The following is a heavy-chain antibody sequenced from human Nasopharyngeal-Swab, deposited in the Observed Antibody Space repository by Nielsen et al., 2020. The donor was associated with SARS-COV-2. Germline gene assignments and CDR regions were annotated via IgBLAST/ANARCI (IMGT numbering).Heavy chain of an antibody. V-gene: IGHV4-39*01. CDR3: ARRIAVAGTGALDY. D-gene: IGHD6-19*01. Sequence: SETLSLTCTVSGGSISSSSYYWGWIRQPPGKGLEGIGSIYYSGSTYYNPSLKSRVTISVDTSKKQFSLKLSSVTAADTAVYYCARRIAVAGTGALDYWGQGTLVTVSS. CDR1: GGSISSSSYY. CDR2: IYYSGST. J-gene: IGHJ4*02.